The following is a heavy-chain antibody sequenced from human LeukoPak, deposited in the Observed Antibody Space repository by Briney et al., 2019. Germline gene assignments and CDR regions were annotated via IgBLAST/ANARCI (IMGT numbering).Heavy chain of an antibody. CDR1: GGSISSYY. Sequence: SETLSLTCTVSGGSISSYYWSWIRQPPGKGLEWIGYIYYSGSTNYNPSLKSRVTISVDTSKNQFSLKLSSVTAADTAVYYCARGVYYDIFDWGQGTLVTVSS. J-gene: IGHJ4*02. D-gene: IGHD3-9*01. CDR3: ARGVYYDIFD. CDR2: IYYSGST. V-gene: IGHV4-59*01.